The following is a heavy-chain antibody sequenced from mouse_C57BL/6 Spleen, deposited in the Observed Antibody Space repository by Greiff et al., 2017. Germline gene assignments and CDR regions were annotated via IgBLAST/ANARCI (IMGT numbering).Heavy chain of an antibody. V-gene: IGHV7-3*01. CDR1: GFTFTDYY. D-gene: IGHD2-4*01. Sequence: EVKLVESGGGLVQPGGSLSLSCAASGFTFTDYYMSWVRQPPGKALEWLGFIRNKANGYTTEYSASVKGRFTISRDNSQSILYLQMNALRAEDSATDYCARYAPSYDYDGYFDVWGTGTTVTVSS. CDR2: IRNKANGYTT. J-gene: IGHJ1*03. CDR3: ARYAPSYDYDGYFDV.